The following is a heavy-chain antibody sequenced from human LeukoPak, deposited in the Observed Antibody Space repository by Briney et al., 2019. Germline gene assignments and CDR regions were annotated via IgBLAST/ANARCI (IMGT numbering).Heavy chain of an antibody. CDR1: GFTFSSYS. CDR2: ISDDGSGT. V-gene: IGHV3-23*01. D-gene: IGHD3-22*01. Sequence: GGSLRLSCAASGFTFSSYSMNWVRQAPGQGLEWVSSISDDGSGTYYADSVKGRFTISRDNSKNTLFLQIDSLRAEDSAVYYCATDRERDPSVYYLVGGQGTLITVSS. CDR3: ATDRERDPSVYYLV. J-gene: IGHJ4*02.